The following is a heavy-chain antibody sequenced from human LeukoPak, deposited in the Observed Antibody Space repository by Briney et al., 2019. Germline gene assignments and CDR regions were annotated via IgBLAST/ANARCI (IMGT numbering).Heavy chain of an antibody. D-gene: IGHD3-10*01. Sequence: PGGSLRLSCAVSGFTFSSYWISWVRQAPGKGLEWVANIKQDGSEKYYVDSVKGRFTISRDNAKNSLYLQMNSLRAEDTAVYYCARVRGVILDWFDPWGQGTLVTVSS. V-gene: IGHV3-7*01. CDR3: ARVRGVILDWFDP. CDR2: IKQDGSEK. CDR1: GFTFSSYW. J-gene: IGHJ5*02.